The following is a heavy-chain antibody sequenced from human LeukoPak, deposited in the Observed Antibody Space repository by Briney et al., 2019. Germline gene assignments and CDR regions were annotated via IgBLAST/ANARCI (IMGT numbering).Heavy chain of an antibody. Sequence: GESLKISCKGSGYSFTSYWIGWVRQLPGKGLEWMGIIYPGDSDTRYSPSFQGQVTISADKSISTAYLQWSSLKASDTAMYYCARYYYDSSGYTPHYYFDYWGQGTLVTVSS. J-gene: IGHJ4*02. CDR2: IYPGDSDT. D-gene: IGHD3-22*01. V-gene: IGHV5-51*01. CDR1: GYSFTSYW. CDR3: ARYYYDSSGYTPHYYFDY.